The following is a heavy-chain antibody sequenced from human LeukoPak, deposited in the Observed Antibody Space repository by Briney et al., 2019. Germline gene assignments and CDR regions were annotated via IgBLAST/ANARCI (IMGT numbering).Heavy chain of an antibody. CDR1: GFTFGSYS. CDR2: ISSSSSYM. CDR3: ARPAYDSSGYRLDYFDC. D-gene: IGHD3-22*01. V-gene: IGHV3-21*01. Sequence: GGSLRLSCAASGFTFGSYSMNWVRQAPGKGLEWVSLISSSSSYMYYADSVKGGFTIARDNAKNSLYLQMNSLRAEDTAVYYCARPAYDSSGYRLDYFDCWGQGTLVTVSS. J-gene: IGHJ4*02.